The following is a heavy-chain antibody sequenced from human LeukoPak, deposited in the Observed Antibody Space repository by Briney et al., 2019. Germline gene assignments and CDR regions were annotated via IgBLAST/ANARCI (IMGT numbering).Heavy chain of an antibody. V-gene: IGHV3-48*01. CDR2: ISSSSSII. CDR3: ARGPLEGATCFDY. D-gene: IGHD1-26*01. CDR1: GFTFSSYS. J-gene: IGHJ4*02. Sequence: GGSLRLSCAASGFTFSSYSMTWVRQAPGKGLEWVSYISSSSSIIYYADSVKGRSNISRDNAKNSLYLQMNSLRAEDTAVYYCARGPLEGATCFDYWGQGTLVTVAS.